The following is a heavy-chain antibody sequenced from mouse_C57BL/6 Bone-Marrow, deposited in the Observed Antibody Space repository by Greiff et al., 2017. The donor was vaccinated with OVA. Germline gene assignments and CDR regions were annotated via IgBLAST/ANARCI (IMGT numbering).Heavy chain of an antibody. J-gene: IGHJ3*01. V-gene: IGHV14-4*01. D-gene: IGHD6-1*01. CDR2: IDPENGDT. CDR3: TTAYPKGLFCAY. Sequence: EVKLMESGAELVRPGASVKLSCTASGFNFKDDYMHWVKQRPEQGLEWIGWIDPENGDTEYASKFQGKATITADTSSNTAYLQLSSLTSEDTAVYYCTTAYPKGLFCAYWGQGTLVTVSA. CDR1: GFNFKDDY.